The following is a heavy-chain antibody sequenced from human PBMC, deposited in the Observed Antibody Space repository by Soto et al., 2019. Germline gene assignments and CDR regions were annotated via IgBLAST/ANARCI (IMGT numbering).Heavy chain of an antibody. J-gene: IGHJ6*01. V-gene: IGHV5-51*01. Sequence: GESLKISCKGSGYSFTTYWIAWVRQKPGKGLEWMGIMYPGDSDARYSPSFQGQVTFSVDKPITTAYLQWTNLKASDTAMYYCARPNSPFYGVDMWGQGATVTVPS. CDR2: MYPGDSDA. CDR1: GYSFTTYW. CDR3: ARPNSPFYGVDM.